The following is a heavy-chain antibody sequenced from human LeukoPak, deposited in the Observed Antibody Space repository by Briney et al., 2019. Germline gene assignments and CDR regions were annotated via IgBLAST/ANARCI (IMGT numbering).Heavy chain of an antibody. V-gene: IGHV1-18*04. CDR2: ISAYNGNT. CDR3: ARDPSNSSGYHAHFDS. J-gene: IGHJ4*02. Sequence: ASVTVSCTASGYTFTGYYMHWVRQAPGQGLEWMGWISAYNGNTNYAQKLQGRVTMTTDTSTSTAYMELRSLRSDDTAMYYCARDPSNSSGYHAHFDSWGQGTLVTVSS. D-gene: IGHD3-22*01. CDR1: GYTFTGYY.